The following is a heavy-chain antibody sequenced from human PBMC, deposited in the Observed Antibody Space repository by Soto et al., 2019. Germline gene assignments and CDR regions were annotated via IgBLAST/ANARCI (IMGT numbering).Heavy chain of an antibody. J-gene: IGHJ4*02. Sequence: GGSLRLSCAASGFTFSNAWMSWVRQAPGKGLEWVGRIKSKTDGGTTDYAAPVKGRLTISRDDSKNTLYLQMNSLKTEDTAVYYCTTDYGDFIFDYWGQGTLVTVSS. D-gene: IGHD4-17*01. CDR3: TTDYGDFIFDY. CDR1: GFTFSNAW. V-gene: IGHV3-15*01. CDR2: IKSKTDGGTT.